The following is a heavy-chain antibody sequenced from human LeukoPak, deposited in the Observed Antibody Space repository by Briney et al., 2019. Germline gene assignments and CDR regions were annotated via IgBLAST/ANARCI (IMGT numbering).Heavy chain of an antibody. CDR2: INQDGGTR. CDR1: GFTFSNTW. CDR3: ARDMKGNLDY. Sequence: GGSLRLSCAASGFTFSNTWMAWVRQAPGKGLDWVANINQDGGTRQYADTVRGRCTISRDNAKNSLYLEMNSLRAEDTGLYHCARDMKGNLDYWGQGTLVTVSS. D-gene: IGHD3-16*01. V-gene: IGHV3-7*01. J-gene: IGHJ4*02.